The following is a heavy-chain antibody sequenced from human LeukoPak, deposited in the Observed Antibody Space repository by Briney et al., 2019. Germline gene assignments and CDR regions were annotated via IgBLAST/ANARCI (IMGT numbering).Heavy chain of an antibody. CDR1: GFTFSSYA. D-gene: IGHD1-26*01. Sequence: GGSLRLSCAASGFTFSSYAMSWVRQAPGKGLEWVSAISGSGGSTYYADSVKGRFTISRDNSKNTLSLQMNSLRVEDTAVYYCASSTTDDAFDIWGQGTMVTVSP. J-gene: IGHJ3*02. CDR3: ASSTTDDAFDI. CDR2: ISGSGGST. V-gene: IGHV3-23*01.